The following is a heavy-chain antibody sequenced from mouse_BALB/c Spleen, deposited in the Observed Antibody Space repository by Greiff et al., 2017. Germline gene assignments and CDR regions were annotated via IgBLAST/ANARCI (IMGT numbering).Heavy chain of an antibody. Sequence: QVQLQQSGPELVKPGASVKISCKASGYAFSSSWMNWVKQRPGQGLEWIGRIYPGDGDTNYNGKFKGKATLTADKSSSTAYMQLSSLTSVDSAVYFCANLYYGYDVGFAYWGQGTLVTVSA. D-gene: IGHD2-2*01. V-gene: IGHV1-82*01. CDR1: GYAFSSSW. CDR2: IYPGDGDT. CDR3: ANLYYGYDVGFAY. J-gene: IGHJ3*01.